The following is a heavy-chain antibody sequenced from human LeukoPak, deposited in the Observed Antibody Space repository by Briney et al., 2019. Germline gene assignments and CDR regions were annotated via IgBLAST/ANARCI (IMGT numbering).Heavy chain of an antibody. CDR3: TTGVLMVFDAFDI. CDR2: LTSKTDGGTT. CDR1: VFTFSNAG. D-gene: IGHD2-8*01. Sequence: PGGSLRLSCAASVFTFSNAGMSWVGRSPGKGRRGGGGLTSKTDGGTTDYAAPVKGRFTISRDDSKNTLYLQMNSLKTEDTAVYYCTTGVLMVFDAFDIWGQGTMVTVSS. J-gene: IGHJ3*02. V-gene: IGHV3-15*01.